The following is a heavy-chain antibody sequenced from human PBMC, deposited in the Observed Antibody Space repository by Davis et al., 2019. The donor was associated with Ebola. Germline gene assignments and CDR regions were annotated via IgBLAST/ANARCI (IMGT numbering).Heavy chain of an antibody. CDR1: GYTFTGYY. D-gene: IGHD3-10*01. V-gene: IGHV1-2*04. CDR2: INPNSGGT. Sequence: ASVKVSCKASGYTFTGYYMHWVRQAPGQGLEWMGWINPNSGGTNYAQKFQGWVTMTRDTSISTAYMELSSLRSEDTAVYYCARSSGTTGMDVWGQGTTVTVSS. J-gene: IGHJ6*02. CDR3: ARSSGTTGMDV.